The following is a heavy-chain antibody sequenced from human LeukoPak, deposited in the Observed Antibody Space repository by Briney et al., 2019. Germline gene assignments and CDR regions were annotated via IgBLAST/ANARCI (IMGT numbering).Heavy chain of an antibody. CDR1: RYHNPLYW. D-gene: IGHD4-23*01. CDR2: IYPDDSDT. CDR3: ARRDYGGKHFDY. Sequence: GESLKLPCKRSRYHNPLYWITWVRQMPGKGLEGMGIIYPDDSDTTYSPSFQGQVTISADKSINTAYLQWSSLKASDTAMYYCARRDYGGKHFDYWGQGTLVTVSS. J-gene: IGHJ4*02. V-gene: IGHV5-51*01.